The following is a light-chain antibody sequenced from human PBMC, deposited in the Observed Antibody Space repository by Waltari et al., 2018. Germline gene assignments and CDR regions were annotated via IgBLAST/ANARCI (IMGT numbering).Light chain of an antibody. CDR2: RNN. J-gene: IGLJ1*01. CDR1: SSNIGSNY. V-gene: IGLV1-47*01. CDR3: AAWDDSLSGPGV. Sequence: QSVLTQPPSASGTPGQRVSISCSGSSSNIGSNYVYWYQQFQGTAPKLLISRNNQRPSGVPGRFSGSKSGTSASLAISGLRSEDEADYYCAAWDDSLSGPGVFGTGTKVTVL.